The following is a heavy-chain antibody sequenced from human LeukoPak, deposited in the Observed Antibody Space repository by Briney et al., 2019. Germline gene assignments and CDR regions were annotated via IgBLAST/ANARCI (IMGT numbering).Heavy chain of an antibody. CDR2: MNPKTGNT. Sequence: GASVKVSCKPSGYTFTNFDINWVRQATGQGLEWMGWMNPKTGNTGSAQKLQGRVTITGNTSISTAYMELSSLRSEDTAVYYCARGPRAAAGPLDYWGQGTLVTVSS. J-gene: IGHJ4*02. CDR3: ARGPRAAAGPLDY. D-gene: IGHD6-13*01. V-gene: IGHV1-8*01. CDR1: GYTFTNFD.